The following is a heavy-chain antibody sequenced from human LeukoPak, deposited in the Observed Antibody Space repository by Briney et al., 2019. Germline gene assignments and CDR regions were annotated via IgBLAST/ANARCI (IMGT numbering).Heavy chain of an antibody. CDR3: ARGPSKTKYYYYYYMAV. D-gene: IGHD1/OR15-1a*01. Sequence: ASVKVSCKASGYTFTSYDINWVRQATGQGLEWMGWMNPNSGNTGDAQKFQGRGTMTRNTSISTAYMELSSLRSEDTAVYYCARGPSKTKYYYYYYMAVWGKGTTVTVSS. J-gene: IGHJ6*03. CDR1: GYTFTSYD. CDR2: MNPNSGNT. V-gene: IGHV1-8*01.